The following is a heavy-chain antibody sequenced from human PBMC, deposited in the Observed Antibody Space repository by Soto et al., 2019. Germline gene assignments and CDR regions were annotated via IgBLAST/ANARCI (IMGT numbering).Heavy chain of an antibody. CDR1: GYSFTSYW. V-gene: IGHV5-10-1*01. CDR2: IDPSDSYT. J-gene: IGHJ5*02. Sequence: GESLKISCKGSGYSFTSYWISWVRQMPGKGLEWMGRIDPSDSYTNYSPSFQGHVTISADKSISTAYLQWSSLKASDTAMYYYATPGVYRGAPYDGFAPGGQGTLVPVSS. CDR3: ATPGVYRGAPYDGFAP. D-gene: IGHD3-10*01.